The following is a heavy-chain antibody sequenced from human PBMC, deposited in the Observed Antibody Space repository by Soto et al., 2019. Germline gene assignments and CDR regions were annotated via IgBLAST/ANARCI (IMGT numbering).Heavy chain of an antibody. CDR1: GGSVSSGSYY. Sequence: QVQLQESGPGLVKPSETLSLTCTVSGGSVSSGSYYWSWIRQPPGKGLEWIGYIYYSGSTNYNPSLKSRVTISVDTSKNQFSLKLSSVTAADTAVYYCAKWGWYGDSYCFDPWGQGTLVTVSS. V-gene: IGHV4-61*01. D-gene: IGHD6-19*01. J-gene: IGHJ5*02. CDR3: AKWGWYGDSYCFDP. CDR2: IYYSGST.